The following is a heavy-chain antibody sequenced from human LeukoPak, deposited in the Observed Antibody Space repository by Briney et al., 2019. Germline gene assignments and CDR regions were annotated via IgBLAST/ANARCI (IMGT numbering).Heavy chain of an antibody. J-gene: IGHJ5*02. Sequence: GASVKVSCKASGYTFTGYYMHWVRQAPGQGLEWMGWINPNSGGTNYAQKFQGRVTMTRDTSISTAYMELSRLRSDDTAVYYCARVEEYCSGGSCYWFDPWGRGTLVTVSS. V-gene: IGHV1-2*02. CDR2: INPNSGGT. D-gene: IGHD2-15*01. CDR3: ARVEEYCSGGSCYWFDP. CDR1: GYTFTGYY.